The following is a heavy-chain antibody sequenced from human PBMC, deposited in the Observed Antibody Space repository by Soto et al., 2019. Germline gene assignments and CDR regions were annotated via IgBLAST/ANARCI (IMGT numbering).Heavy chain of an antibody. Sequence: QVQLVQSGAEVKKPGSSVKVSCKASGGTFGSYAISWVRQAPGQGLEWMGGIIPIPGTANYAQKFQGRVTIAADESTSTPYMELRSLRSEDTAVYYCARSQGSSTSLEIYYSYYYGMDVWGQGTTVTVSS. CDR3: ARSQGSSTSLEIYYSYYYGMDV. J-gene: IGHJ6*02. CDR1: GGTFGSYA. CDR2: IIPIPGTA. V-gene: IGHV1-69*01. D-gene: IGHD2-2*01.